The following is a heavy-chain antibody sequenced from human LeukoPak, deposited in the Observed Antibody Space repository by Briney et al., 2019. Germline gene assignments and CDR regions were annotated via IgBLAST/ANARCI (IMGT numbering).Heavy chain of an antibody. CDR1: GDSISSNTW. CDR3: VRGNNENSYKCATHM. Sequence: PSETLSLSCAVSGDSISSNTWCSWGRQPPGKGLEWIGEIYSTGENNKNPSLKSRVTMSLDKPKNEFSLRLTSVTAADTAMYYCVRGNNENSYKCATHMWGQGTMVTVAS. D-gene: IGHD5-18*01. J-gene: IGHJ3*02. CDR2: IYSTGEN. V-gene: IGHV4-4*02.